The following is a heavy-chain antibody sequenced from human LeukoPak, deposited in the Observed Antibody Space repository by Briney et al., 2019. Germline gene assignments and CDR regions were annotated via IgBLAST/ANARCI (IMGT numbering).Heavy chain of an antibody. CDR2: ISYDGSNK. CDR1: GFTFSSYG. V-gene: IGHV3-30*18. J-gene: IGHJ6*02. CDR3: AKRVEGYYGSGSYWGDYYYGMDV. Sequence: GGSLRLSCAASGFTFSSYGMHWVRQAPGKGLEWVAVISYDGSNKYYADSVKGRFTISRDNYKNTLYLQMNSLRAEDTAVYYCAKRVEGYYGSGSYWGDYYYGMDVWGQGTTVTVSS. D-gene: IGHD3-10*01.